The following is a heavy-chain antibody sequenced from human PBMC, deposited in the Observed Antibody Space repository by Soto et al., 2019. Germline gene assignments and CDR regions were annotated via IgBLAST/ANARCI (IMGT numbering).Heavy chain of an antibody. CDR1: GFTFVTYD. D-gene: IGHD3-10*01. Sequence: PWGSLRLSCVASGFTFVTYDIRCVRQPTWEGLEWISTIDTAGHTYYLGSVKGRFTVSRENAENSLYLQMNSLGVGDTAVYYCARERYYGLGSYSYYYGMDVWGQGTPVTVSS. V-gene: IGHV3-13*01. CDR3: ARERYYGLGSYSYYYGMDV. CDR2: IDTAGHT. J-gene: IGHJ6*02.